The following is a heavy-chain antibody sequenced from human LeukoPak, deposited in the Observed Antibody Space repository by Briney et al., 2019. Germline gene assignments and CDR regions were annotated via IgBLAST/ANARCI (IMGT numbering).Heavy chain of an antibody. V-gene: IGHV3-23*01. CDR2: ISGSGGST. CDR3: AKWGSGWYYYYYMDV. CDR1: GFTVSSNY. D-gene: IGHD6-19*01. Sequence: GGSLRLSCAASGFTVSSNYMSWVRQAPGKGLEWVSAISGSGGSTYYADSVKGRFTISRDNSKNTLYLQMNSLRAEDTAVYYCAKWGSGWYYYYYMDVWGKGTTVTISS. J-gene: IGHJ6*03.